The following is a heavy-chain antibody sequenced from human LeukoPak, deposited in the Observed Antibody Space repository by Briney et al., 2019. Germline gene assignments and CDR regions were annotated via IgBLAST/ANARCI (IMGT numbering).Heavy chain of an antibody. CDR3: ARRPYYDFWSGYSYYGLDV. CDR1: GGSISSSNW. V-gene: IGHV4-4*02. CDR2: IYHSGST. D-gene: IGHD3-3*01. J-gene: IGHJ6*02. Sequence: PSGTLSLTCAVSGGSISSSNWWSWVRQPPGKGLEWIGEIYHSGSTNYNPSLKSRVTISVDTSKNQFPLRLSSVSPADTALYYCARRPYYDFWSGYSYYGLDVWGQGSTVTVSS.